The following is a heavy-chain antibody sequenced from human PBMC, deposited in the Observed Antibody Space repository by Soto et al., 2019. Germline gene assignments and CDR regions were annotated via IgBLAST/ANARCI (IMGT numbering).Heavy chain of an antibody. J-gene: IGHJ5*02. CDR3: ARAGIAAAGTRNWFDP. CDR2: IYHSGST. V-gene: IGHV4-4*02. D-gene: IGHD6-13*01. Sequence: QVQLQESGPGLVKPSGTLSLTCAVSSGSISSSNWWSWVRQPPGKGLEWIGEIYHSGSTNYNPSLKSGVTISVDKSKNQFSRKLSSVTAADTAVYYCARAGIAAAGTRNWFDPWGQGTLVTVSS. CDR1: SGSISSSNW.